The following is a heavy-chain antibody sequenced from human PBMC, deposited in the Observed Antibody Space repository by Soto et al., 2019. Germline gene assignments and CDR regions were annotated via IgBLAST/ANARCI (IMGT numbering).Heavy chain of an antibody. CDR3: ARGTIFGVALKNHCYGGMDV. Sequence: QVQLVQSGAEVKKPGASVKVSCKASGYTFTRYDINWVRQATGQGLEWMGWMNPNRGNTGYAQKFQGRVTMTRNTSRSTAYRELSSLRSEDTAVYYCARGTIFGVALKNHCYGGMDVWGQGTTVTVSS. V-gene: IGHV1-8*01. D-gene: IGHD3-3*01. J-gene: IGHJ6*02. CDR1: GYTFTRYD. CDR2: MNPNRGNT.